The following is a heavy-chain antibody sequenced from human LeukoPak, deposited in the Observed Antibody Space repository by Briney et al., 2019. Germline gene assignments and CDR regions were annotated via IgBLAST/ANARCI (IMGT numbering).Heavy chain of an antibody. V-gene: IGHV1-69*06. CDR2: IIPIFGTA. D-gene: IGHD6-13*01. J-gene: IGHJ6*04. Sequence: SVKVSCKASGGTFSSYAISWVRQAPGQGLEWMGGIIPIFGTANYAQKFQGRVTITADKSTSTAYMELSSLRSEDTAVYFCARERVLQQPPYYYYGMDVWGKGTTVTVSS. CDR1: GGTFSSYA. CDR3: ARERVLQQPPYYYYGMDV.